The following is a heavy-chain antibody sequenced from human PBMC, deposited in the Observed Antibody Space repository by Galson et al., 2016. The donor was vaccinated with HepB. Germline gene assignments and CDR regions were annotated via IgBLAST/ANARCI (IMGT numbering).Heavy chain of an antibody. CDR1: GDSISNGGYS. CDR2: IYHTGST. D-gene: IGHD3-3*01. CDR3: ARTPGEIFGEVIVFFDY. V-gene: IGHV4-30-2*01. Sequence: TLSLTCTVSGDSISNGGYSWSWIRQPPGKGLEWIGSIYHTGSTYYNPSLKTRISISVDTSKNLFSLALGSVTASDTAVYYCARTPGEIFGEVIVFFDYWGQGTLVTVSS. J-gene: IGHJ4*02.